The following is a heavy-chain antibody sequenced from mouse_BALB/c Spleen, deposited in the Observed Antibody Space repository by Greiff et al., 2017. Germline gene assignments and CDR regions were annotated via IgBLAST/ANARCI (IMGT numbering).Heavy chain of an antibody. J-gene: IGHJ2*01. D-gene: IGHD1-1*01. CDR3: TTTVVAHFDY. Sequence: VQLKQSGTVLARPGASVKMSCKASGYTFTSYWMHWVKQRPGQGLEWIGAIYPGNSDTSYNQKFKGKAKLTAVTSTSTAYMELSSLTNEDSAVYYCTTTVVAHFDYWGQGTTLTVSS. CDR2: IYPGNSDT. CDR1: GYTFTSYW. V-gene: IGHV1-5*01.